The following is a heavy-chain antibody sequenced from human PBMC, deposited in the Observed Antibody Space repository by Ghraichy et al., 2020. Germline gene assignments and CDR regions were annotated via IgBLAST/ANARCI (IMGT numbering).Heavy chain of an antibody. Sequence: SVKVSCKASGYTFTHNYIHWVRQAPGQGLEWMGWMNPNSGATKYAEKFRGRITVTRDTSIDTGYMELSSLESDDTAVYYCARAPMTSSGWLSADYWGPGTLVTVSS. D-gene: IGHD6-19*01. V-gene: IGHV1-2*02. J-gene: IGHJ4*02. CDR1: GYTFTHNY. CDR2: MNPNSGAT. CDR3: ARAPMTSSGWLSADY.